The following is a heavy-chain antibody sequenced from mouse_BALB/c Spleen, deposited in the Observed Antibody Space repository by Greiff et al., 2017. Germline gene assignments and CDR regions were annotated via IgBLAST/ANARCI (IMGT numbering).Heavy chain of an antibody. Sequence: EVQGVESGGGLVQPGGSLRLSCATSGFTFTDYYMSWVRQPPGKALEWLGFIRNKANGYTTEYSASVKGRFTISRDNSQSILYLQMNTLRAEDSATYYCARDYYGSSSAMDYWGQGTSVTVSS. CDR1: GFTFTDYY. J-gene: IGHJ4*01. CDR3: ARDYYGSSSAMDY. V-gene: IGHV7-3*02. D-gene: IGHD1-1*01. CDR2: IRNKANGYTT.